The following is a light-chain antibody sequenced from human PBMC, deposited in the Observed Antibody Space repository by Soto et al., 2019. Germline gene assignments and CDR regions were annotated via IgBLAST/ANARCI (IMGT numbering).Light chain of an antibody. CDR1: SSDVGGYNY. V-gene: IGLV2-11*01. CDR2: GNS. CDR3: QSYDSSLRWV. J-gene: IGLJ2*01. Sequence: QSALTQPRSVSGSPGQSVAISCTGTSSDVGGYNYVSWYQQHPGKAPKLLIYGNSNRPSGVPDRFSGSKSGTSASLAITGLQAEDEADYYCQSYDSSLRWVFGGGTKLTVL.